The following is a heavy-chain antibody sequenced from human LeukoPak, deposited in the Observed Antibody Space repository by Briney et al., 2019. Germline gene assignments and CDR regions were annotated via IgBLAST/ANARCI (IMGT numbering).Heavy chain of an antibody. V-gene: IGHV3-21*04. CDR2: ISSSSSYI. CDR3: ARYEFLAFDI. D-gene: IGHD3-3*01. Sequence: PGGSLRLSCAASGFTFSSYSMNWVRQAPGKGLEWVSSISSSSSYIYYADSVKGRFTISRDNAKNSLYLQMNSLRAEDTALYYCARYEFLAFDIWGQGTMVTVSS. J-gene: IGHJ3*02. CDR1: GFTFSSYS.